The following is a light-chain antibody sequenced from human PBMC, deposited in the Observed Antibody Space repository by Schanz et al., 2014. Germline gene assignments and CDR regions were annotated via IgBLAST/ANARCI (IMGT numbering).Light chain of an antibody. CDR2: AAS. CDR3: QQANSFPYT. V-gene: IGKV1-12*01. Sequence: DIQLTQSPSSLSASVGDRVTITCRARQSIGSSLNWYQQKPGKAPRLLIYAASSLQSGVPSRFSASGSGTDFTLTISSLQPEDFATYYCQQANSFPYTFGQGTKLEIK. CDR1: QSIGSS. J-gene: IGKJ2*01.